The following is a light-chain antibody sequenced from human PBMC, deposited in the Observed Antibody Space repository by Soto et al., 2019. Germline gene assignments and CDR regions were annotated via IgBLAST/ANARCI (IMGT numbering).Light chain of an antibody. CDR3: CSYAGSYTYV. J-gene: IGLJ1*01. CDR1: SSDVGGYNY. V-gene: IGLV2-11*01. CDR2: DVG. Sequence: QSALTQPRSVSGSPGQSVTISCTGTSSDVGGYNYVSWYQQHPGKAPKLMIYDVGKRPSGVPDRFSGSKSVNTASLTISGXXAEDXXDYYCCSYAGSYTYVFGTGTKVTVL.